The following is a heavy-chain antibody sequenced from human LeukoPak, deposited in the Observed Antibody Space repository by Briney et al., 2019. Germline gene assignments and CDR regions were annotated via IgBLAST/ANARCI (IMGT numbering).Heavy chain of an antibody. V-gene: IGHV4-34*01. CDR2: INHSGST. Sequence: PSETLSLTRAVYGGSFSGYYWSWIRQPPGKGLEWIGEINHSGSTNYNPSLKSRVTISVDTSKNQFSLKLSSVTAADTAVYYCARLILGYCSSTSCYSNWFDPWGQGTLVTVSS. CDR3: ARLILGYCSSTSCYSNWFDP. D-gene: IGHD2-2*01. CDR1: GGSFSGYY. J-gene: IGHJ5*02.